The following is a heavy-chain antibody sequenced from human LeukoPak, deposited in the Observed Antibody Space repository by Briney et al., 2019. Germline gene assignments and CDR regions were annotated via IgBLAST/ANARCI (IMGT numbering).Heavy chain of an antibody. CDR2: IKQDGSDK. CDR1: GFTFCSYW. V-gene: IGHV3-7*05. J-gene: IGHJ4*02. D-gene: IGHD2-15*01. CDR3: ARSLGYCSAGSCFPFDY. Sequence: GGSLRLSCAASGFTFCSYWMSWVRQAPGKGLEWVANIKQDGSDKYYVDSVKGRFTISRDNAKNSLYLQMNSLRAEDTAVYYCARSLGYCSAGSCFPFDYWGQGTLVTVSS.